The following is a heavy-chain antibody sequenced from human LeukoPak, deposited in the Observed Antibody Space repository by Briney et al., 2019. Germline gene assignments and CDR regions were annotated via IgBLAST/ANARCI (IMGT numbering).Heavy chain of an antibody. D-gene: IGHD3-3*01. V-gene: IGHV4-38-2*02. Sequence: SETLSLTCTVSGYSISSGYYWGWIRQPPGKGLEWIGYIYYSGSTYYNPSLKSRVTISVDTSKNQFSLKLSSVTAADTAVYYCARVCYDFWSGYPTNHYYTDVWGKGTTVTVSS. J-gene: IGHJ6*03. CDR1: GYSISSGYY. CDR3: ARVCYDFWSGYPTNHYYTDV. CDR2: IYYSGST.